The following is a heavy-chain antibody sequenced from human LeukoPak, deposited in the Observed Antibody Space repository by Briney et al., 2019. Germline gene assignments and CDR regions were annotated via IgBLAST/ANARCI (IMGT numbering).Heavy chain of an antibody. Sequence: PGGSLRLSCAASGFTFSSYSMNWVRQAPGKGLEWVSYISSSSSTIYYADSVKGRLTISRDNAKNSLYLQMNSLRAEDTAVYYCARGPRGYEIPNDYVGNWFDPWGQGTLVTVSS. CDR2: ISSSSSTI. J-gene: IGHJ5*02. CDR3: ARGPRGYEIPNDYVGNWFDP. D-gene: IGHD5-12*01. CDR1: GFTFSSYS. V-gene: IGHV3-48*04.